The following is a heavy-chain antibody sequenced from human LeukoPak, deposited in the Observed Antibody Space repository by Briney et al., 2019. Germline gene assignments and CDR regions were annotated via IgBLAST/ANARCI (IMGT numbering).Heavy chain of an antibody. V-gene: IGHV3-23*01. CDR2: ITGSGGST. CDR3: AREGDGMDV. Sequence: PGRSLRLSCEASGFTYSSYAMNWVRQAPGKGLEWVSAITGSGGSTYYADSVKGRFTISRDNAKNSLYLQMNSLRVEDTAVYYCAREGDGMDVWGQGTTVTAS. CDR1: GFTYSSYA. D-gene: IGHD3-16*01. J-gene: IGHJ6*02.